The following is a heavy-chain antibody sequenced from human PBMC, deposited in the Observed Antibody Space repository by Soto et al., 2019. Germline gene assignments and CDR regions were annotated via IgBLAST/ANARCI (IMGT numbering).Heavy chain of an antibody. Sequence: SETLSLTCTVSGGSISSYYWSWIRQPPGKGLEWIGYIYYSGSTNYNPSLKSRVTISVDTSKNQFSLKLSSVTAADTAVYYCARQDYGDFDAFDIWGQGTMVTVSS. D-gene: IGHD4-17*01. V-gene: IGHV4-59*08. CDR1: GGSISSYY. J-gene: IGHJ3*02. CDR3: ARQDYGDFDAFDI. CDR2: IYYSGST.